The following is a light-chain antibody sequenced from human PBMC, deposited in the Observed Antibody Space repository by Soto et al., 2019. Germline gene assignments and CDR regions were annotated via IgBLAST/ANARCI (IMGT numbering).Light chain of an antibody. Sequence: QSVLTQPPSASGTPGQRVTISCSGSSSNIGSNYVYWYQQLPGTAPKLLIYRNNQRPSGVPDRFSGSKSGTSASLAISGLRSEDEDDYYCAAWDDSLSGFYVFGPGTKLTVL. J-gene: IGLJ1*01. V-gene: IGLV1-47*01. CDR2: RNN. CDR3: AAWDDSLSGFYV. CDR1: SSNIGSNY.